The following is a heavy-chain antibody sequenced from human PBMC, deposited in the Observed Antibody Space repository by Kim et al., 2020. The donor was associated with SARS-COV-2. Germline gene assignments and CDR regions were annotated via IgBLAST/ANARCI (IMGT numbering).Heavy chain of an antibody. CDR2: ISSSSSYI. Sequence: GGSLRLSCAASGFTFSSYSMNWVRQAPGKGLEWVSSISSSSSYIYYADSVKGRFTISRDNAKNSLYLQMNSLRAEDTAVYYCARDLSPYCTNGVCYTPETYDSGMDVWGQGTTVTVSS. CDR3: ARDLSPYCTNGVCYTPETYDSGMDV. CDR1: GFTFSSYS. D-gene: IGHD2-8*01. V-gene: IGHV3-21*01. J-gene: IGHJ6*02.